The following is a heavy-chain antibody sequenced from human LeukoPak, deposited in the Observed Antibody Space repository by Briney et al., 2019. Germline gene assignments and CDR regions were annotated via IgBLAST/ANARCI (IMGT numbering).Heavy chain of an antibody. CDR2: INPSTGST. CDR1: GYTFTEYY. V-gene: IGHV1-2*02. Sequence: ASVKLSCTASGYTFTEYYIHWVRQAPGQGLEWVACINPSTGSTNYAHTYTGGPSSAQKFQGRVTMTTDTSINTAYMELKRLRSDDTVMYFCARAQIRGVTKFDYWGQGTLVTVSS. D-gene: IGHD3-10*01. J-gene: IGHJ4*02. CDR3: ARAQIRGVTKFDY.